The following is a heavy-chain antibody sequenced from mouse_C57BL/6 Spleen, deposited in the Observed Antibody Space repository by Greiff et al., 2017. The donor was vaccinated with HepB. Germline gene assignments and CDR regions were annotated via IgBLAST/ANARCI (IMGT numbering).Heavy chain of an antibody. V-gene: IGHV5-17*01. Sequence: EVKLEESGGGLVKPGGSLKLSCAASGFTFSDSGMHWVRQAPEKGLEWVAYISRGSSTIYYADTVKGRFTISRDNAKNTLFLQMTSLRSEDTAMYYCARGSEYYYAMGGRGQRNSVTASS. CDR3: ARGSEYYYAMGG. CDR2: ISRGSSTI. CDR1: GFTFSDSG. J-gene: IGHJ4*01.